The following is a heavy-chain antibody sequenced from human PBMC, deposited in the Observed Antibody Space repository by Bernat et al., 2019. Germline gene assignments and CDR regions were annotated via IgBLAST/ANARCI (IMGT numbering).Heavy chain of an antibody. Sequence: EVQLVESGGGLVQPGGSLRLSCSASGFTFSSYAMHWVRQAPGKGLEYVSAISSNGGSTYYADSVKGRFTISRDNSKNTLYLQISSLRAEETAVYYCVRDIAARHKERDAFDIWGQGTMVTVSS. V-gene: IGHV3-64D*06. CDR3: VRDIAARHKERDAFDI. CDR1: GFTFSSYA. CDR2: ISSNGGST. D-gene: IGHD6-6*01. J-gene: IGHJ3*02.